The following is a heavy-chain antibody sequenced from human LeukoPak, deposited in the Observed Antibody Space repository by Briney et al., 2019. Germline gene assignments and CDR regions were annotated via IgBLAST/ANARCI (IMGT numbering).Heavy chain of an antibody. D-gene: IGHD3-22*01. CDR1: GFTFSGSA. V-gene: IGHV3-73*01. CDR3: TSRPYYYDSGGYQDY. CDR2: IRSKANGYAT. Sequence: GGSLRLSCAASGFTFSGSAMHWVRQASGKGLEWVGRIRSKANGYATAYAASVKGRFTISRDDSKNTAYLQMNSLKTEDTAVYYCTSRPYYYDSGGYQDYWGQGTLVTASS. J-gene: IGHJ4*02.